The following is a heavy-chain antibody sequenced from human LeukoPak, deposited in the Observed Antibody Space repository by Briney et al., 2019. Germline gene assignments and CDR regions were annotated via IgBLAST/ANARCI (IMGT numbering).Heavy chain of an antibody. CDR3: AKGALRYSSCYDY. V-gene: IGHV3-74*01. CDR2: ISPDGSTT. CDR1: GFTFSSYW. D-gene: IGHD6-25*01. Sequence: GGSLRLSCAASGFTFSSYWMHWVRQAPGKGLVWVSRISPDGSTTGHADSVKGRFTISRDNAKNSLYLQMNSLRAEDTAMYYCAKGALRYSSCYDYWGQGTPVTVSS. J-gene: IGHJ4*02.